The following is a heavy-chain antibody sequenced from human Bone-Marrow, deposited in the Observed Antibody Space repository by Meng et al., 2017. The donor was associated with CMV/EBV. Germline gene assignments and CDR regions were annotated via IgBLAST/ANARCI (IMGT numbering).Heavy chain of an antibody. D-gene: IGHD6-19*01. J-gene: IGHJ3*02. CDR1: GFTFGDHS. CDR2: ITSSSTYM. Sequence: GESLKISCVASGFTFGDHSMNWVRQAPGKGLEWVSSITSSSTYMHYADSMKGRFTISRDNAKNSLFLQMNSLTAEDTAVYYCARWAKAGFDMRGQGTRVTVSS. CDR3: ARWAKAGFDM. V-gene: IGHV3-21*06.